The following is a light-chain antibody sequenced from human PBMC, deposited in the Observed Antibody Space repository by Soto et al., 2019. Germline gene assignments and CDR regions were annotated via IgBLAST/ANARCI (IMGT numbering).Light chain of an antibody. V-gene: IGKV3-11*01. CDR1: QSVGAY. CDR2: DAS. CDR3: QQRSDWPTA. Sequence: EIVLTQSPDTPSLSPGESATLSCKASQSVGAYLAWYQLKPGQSPRLLIYDASNRAAGIPARFSGSGSGTDFTLTITSLEPEDSAVYYCQQRSDWPTAFGRGTQVEI. J-gene: IGKJ4*01.